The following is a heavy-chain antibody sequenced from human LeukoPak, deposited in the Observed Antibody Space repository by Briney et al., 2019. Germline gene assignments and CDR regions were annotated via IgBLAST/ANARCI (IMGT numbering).Heavy chain of an antibody. J-gene: IGHJ6*03. Sequence: SVKVSCKASGGTFNSDAITWVRQAPGQGLEWMGGIIPLFGTTDYAQKFQGRVTITADESTSTAYMELISLRSEDTAVYYCARCLRGYSYGTNFYYYMDVWGKGTTVTISS. CDR3: ARCLRGYSYGTNFYYYMDV. CDR2: IIPLFGTT. V-gene: IGHV1-69*13. CDR1: GGTFNSDA. D-gene: IGHD5-18*01.